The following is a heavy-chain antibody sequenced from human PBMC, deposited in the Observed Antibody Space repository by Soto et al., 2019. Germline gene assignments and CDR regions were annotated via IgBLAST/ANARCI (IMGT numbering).Heavy chain of an antibody. D-gene: IGHD1-1*01. CDR1: GFTFDDYG. V-gene: IGHV3-9*01. Sequence: GGSLRLSCAASGFTFDDYGMHWVRQAPGKGLEWVSGISWNSGSIGYADSVKGRFIISRDNAKNSVYLQMNNLRPEDTAFYFCAKVSTTHTFGPLDPWGQGTLVTVSS. J-gene: IGHJ5*02. CDR3: AKVSTTHTFGPLDP. CDR2: ISWNSGSI.